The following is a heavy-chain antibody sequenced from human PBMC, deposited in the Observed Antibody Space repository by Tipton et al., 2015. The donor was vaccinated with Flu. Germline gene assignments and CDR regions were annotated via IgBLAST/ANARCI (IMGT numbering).Heavy chain of an antibody. CDR3: AREKDSRGSEYFQQ. CDR1: GASISTYY. D-gene: IGHD6-19*01. CDR2: IYYSGST. J-gene: IGHJ1*01. V-gene: IGHV4-59*12. Sequence: TLSLTCTVSGASISTYYWSWIRQPPGKGLEWIGYIYYSGSTKYNPSLKSRVTISIDTSKNQFSLRLSFVTAADTAVYYCAREKDSRGSEYFQQWGQGTLVTVSS.